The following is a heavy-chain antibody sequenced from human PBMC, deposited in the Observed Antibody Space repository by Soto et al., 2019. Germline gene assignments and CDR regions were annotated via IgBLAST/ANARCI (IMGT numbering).Heavy chain of an antibody. CDR2: IWYDGSNK. Sequence: GGSLRFSCAASGFTFSSYGMHWVRQAPGKGLEWVAVIWYDGSNKYYADSVKGRFTISRDNSKNTLYLQMNSLRAEDTAVYYCARLFWATAAYGMDVWGQGTTVTVSS. CDR3: ARLFWATAAYGMDV. J-gene: IGHJ6*02. V-gene: IGHV3-33*01. D-gene: IGHD3-9*01. CDR1: GFTFSSYG.